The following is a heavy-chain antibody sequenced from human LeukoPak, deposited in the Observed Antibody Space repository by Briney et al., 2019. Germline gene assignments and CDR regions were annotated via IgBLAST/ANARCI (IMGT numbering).Heavy chain of an antibody. V-gene: IGHV1-69*05. J-gene: IGHJ4*02. CDR3: AREARRGAAGLPPDY. D-gene: IGHD6-13*01. CDR1: GGTFSSYA. CDR2: IIPIFGTA. Sequence: SVKVSCKASGGTFSSYAISWVRQAPGQGLEWMGGIIPIFGTANYAQKFQGRVTITTDESTSTAYMELSSLRSEDTAVYYCAREARRGAAGLPPDYWGQGTLVTVSS.